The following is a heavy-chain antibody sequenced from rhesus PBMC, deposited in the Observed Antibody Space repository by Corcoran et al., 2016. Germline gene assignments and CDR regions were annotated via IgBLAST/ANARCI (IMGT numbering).Heavy chain of an antibody. CDR3: ARDTYSGYRSYGLDS. D-gene: IGHD5-24*01. J-gene: IGHJ6*01. Sequence: QVQLQESGPGLVKPSETLSLTCAVSGGSISDDYYWSWIRQPPGKGLEWIGCIYGSGGGTHYNPSHKNRVTISIDTSKNQFSLKLSSVTAADTAVYYCARDTYSGYRSYGLDSWGQGVVVTVSS. CDR2: IYGSGGGT. CDR1: GGSISDDYY. V-gene: IGHV4-106*01.